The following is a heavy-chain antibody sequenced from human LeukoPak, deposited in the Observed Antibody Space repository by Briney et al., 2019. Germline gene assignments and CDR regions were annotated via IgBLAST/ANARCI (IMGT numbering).Heavy chain of an antibody. CDR1: GFTFSSYA. CDR2: ISGSGGST. V-gene: IGHV3-23*01. J-gene: IGHJ4*02. Sequence: GGSLRLSCAASGFTFSSYAMSWVRQAPGKGLEWVSAISGSGGSTYYADSVKGRFTISRDNSKNTLYLQMNSLRAEDTAVYYCAKDRFSVMITFGGWGDYFDYWGQGTLVTVSS. D-gene: IGHD3-16*01. CDR3: AKDRFSVMITFGGWGDYFDY.